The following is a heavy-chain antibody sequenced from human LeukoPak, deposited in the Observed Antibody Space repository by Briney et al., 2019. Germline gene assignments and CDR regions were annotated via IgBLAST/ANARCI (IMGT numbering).Heavy chain of an antibody. J-gene: IGHJ4*02. D-gene: IGHD3-9*01. CDR3: ARGHYDILTGYYPFDY. Sequence: SETLSITCTVSGGSISSYYWSWIRQPPGKGLEWIGYIYYSGSTNYNPSLKSRVTISVDTSKNQFSLKLSSVTAADTAVYYRARGHYDILTGYYPFDYWGQGTLVTVSS. CDR1: GGSISSYY. CDR2: IYYSGST. V-gene: IGHV4-59*01.